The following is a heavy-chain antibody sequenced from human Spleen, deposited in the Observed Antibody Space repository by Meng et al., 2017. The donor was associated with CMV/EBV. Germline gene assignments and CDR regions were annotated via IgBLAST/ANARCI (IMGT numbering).Heavy chain of an antibody. CDR2: IYYSGST. Sequence: SETLSLTCTVSGGSIGSDTYYWGWIRQPPGKGLEWIASIYYSGSTYYNPSLKSRGTISVDTSKNQFSLKLSSVTAADTAVYYCAREGALFYDFWSGPPRYLDWFDPWGQGTLVTVSS. D-gene: IGHD3-3*01. V-gene: IGHV4-39*07. J-gene: IGHJ5*02. CDR3: AREGALFYDFWSGPPRYLDWFDP. CDR1: GGSIGSDTYY.